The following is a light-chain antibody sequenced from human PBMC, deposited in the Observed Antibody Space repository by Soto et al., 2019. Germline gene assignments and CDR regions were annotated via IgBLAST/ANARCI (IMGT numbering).Light chain of an antibody. CDR1: SSDVGSYNL. J-gene: IGLJ3*02. CDR3: WSYVGRSPHGV. CDR2: DVN. Sequence: QSALTQPASVSGSPGQSITISCTGTSSDVGSYNLVSWYQQHPGKVPKVIIFDVNKRPSGVSNRFSGSKSGNTAYLAISGLQAEDEADYYCWSYVGRSPHGVFGGGTKLTVL. V-gene: IGLV2-23*02.